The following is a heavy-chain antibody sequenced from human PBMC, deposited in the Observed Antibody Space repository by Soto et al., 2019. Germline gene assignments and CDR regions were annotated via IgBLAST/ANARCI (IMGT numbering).Heavy chain of an antibody. CDR1: GFTLSAFS. CDR2: ISGSAGAT. D-gene: IGHD6-13*01. J-gene: IGHJ4*02. CDR3: ARQDYSTTWYLNY. V-gene: IGHV3-23*01. Sequence: PGGSPRLSCAAPGFTLSAFSMTLVRPAPGKGLEWVSVISGSAGATYYADSVKGRFTISRDNSKNTLYLQMNSLRAEDTAVYYCARQDYSTTWYLNYWGQGTLVTVSS.